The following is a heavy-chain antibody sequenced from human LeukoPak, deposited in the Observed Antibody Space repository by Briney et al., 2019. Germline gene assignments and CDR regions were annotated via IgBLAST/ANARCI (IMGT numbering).Heavy chain of an antibody. Sequence: GGSLRLSCAASGFTFSSYGMSWVRQAPGKGLEWVSAISGSGGSTYYADSVKGRFTISRDNSKNTLYLQMNSLRAEDTAVYYCAKESDPYSSGWYIRVSGSAYFDLWGRGTLVTVSS. CDR3: AKESDPYSSGWYIRVSGSAYFDL. V-gene: IGHV3-23*01. CDR1: GFTFSSYG. CDR2: ISGSGGST. J-gene: IGHJ2*01. D-gene: IGHD6-19*01.